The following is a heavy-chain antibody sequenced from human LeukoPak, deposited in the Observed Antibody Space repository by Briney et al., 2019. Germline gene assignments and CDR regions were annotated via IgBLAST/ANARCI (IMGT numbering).Heavy chain of an antibody. D-gene: IGHD3-22*01. J-gene: IGHJ4*02. Sequence: GGSLRLSCAASGFTFSSYAMSWVRQAPGKGLEWVSAISGSGGSTYYADSVKGRFTISRDNSKNTLYLQMNSLRAEDTAVYYCARGFVYSHYYDSSGYRIYYFDYWGQGTLVTVSS. CDR2: ISGSGGST. V-gene: IGHV3-23*01. CDR3: ARGFVYSHYYDSSGYRIYYFDY. CDR1: GFTFSSYA.